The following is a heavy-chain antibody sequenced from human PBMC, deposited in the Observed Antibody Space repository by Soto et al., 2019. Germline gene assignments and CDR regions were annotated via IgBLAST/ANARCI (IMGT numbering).Heavy chain of an antibody. CDR3: ARGLAWYSSGWWGYAFDI. D-gene: IGHD6-19*01. V-gene: IGHV4-30-4*02. CDR1: GGSISSGDYY. J-gene: IGHJ3*02. Sequence: PSETLSLTCTVSGGSISSGDYYWSWIRHPPGKGLEWIGYIYYSGRTYYNPSLKSRVTISVDTSKNQFSLKLSSVTAADTAVYYCARGLAWYSSGWWGYAFDIWGQGTMVTVSS. CDR2: IYYSGRT.